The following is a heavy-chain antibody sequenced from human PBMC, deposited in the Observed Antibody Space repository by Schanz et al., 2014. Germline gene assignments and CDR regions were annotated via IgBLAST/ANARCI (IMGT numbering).Heavy chain of an antibody. CDR1: GFTFSRFG. CDR2: VWSDGNTK. J-gene: IGHJ6*03. CDR3: ARVDSGYDSHLYYYYYYMDV. Sequence: QVQLVESGGGVVQPGGSLRLSCAASGFTFSRFGMHWVRQAPGKGPEWVALVWSDGNTKYYVDSVKGRFTISRDNSMNTLYLQMKSLRVEDTAVYYCARVDSGYDSHLYYYYYYMDVWGKGTTXTVSS. D-gene: IGHD5-12*01. V-gene: IGHV3-33*08.